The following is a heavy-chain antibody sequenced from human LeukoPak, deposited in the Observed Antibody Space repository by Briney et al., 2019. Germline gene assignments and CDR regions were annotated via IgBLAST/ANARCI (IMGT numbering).Heavy chain of an antibody. J-gene: IGHJ4*02. V-gene: IGHV4-59*01. Sequence: SETLSLTCTDSGYSITTYYWSWIRQPPGKGLEWIGYIFYSGNTDYNPTLKSRVTISVDTSKNQFSLRLDSVTAADTAVYYCARVFRRDGYFDHWGQGTLVTVSS. CDR3: ARVFRRDGYFDH. CDR2: IFYSGNT. D-gene: IGHD5-24*01. CDR1: GYSITTYY.